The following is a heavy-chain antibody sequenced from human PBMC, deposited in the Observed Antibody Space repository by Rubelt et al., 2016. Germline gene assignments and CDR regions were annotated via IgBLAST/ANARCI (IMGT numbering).Heavy chain of an antibody. CDR2: IYYSGST. V-gene: IGHV4-31*03. CDR1: GGSISSGGYY. Sequence: QVQLQESAPGLVKPSQTLSLTCTVSGGSISSGGYYWTWIRQHPGKGLEWIGYIYYSGSTYYNPSLKSRVTISVDTSKNQFSLKVYSVTAADTAVYYCARDLVVGYYGSGRQAYFDLWGRGTLVTVSS. CDR3: ARDLVVGYYGSGRQAYFDL. D-gene: IGHD3-10*01. J-gene: IGHJ2*01.